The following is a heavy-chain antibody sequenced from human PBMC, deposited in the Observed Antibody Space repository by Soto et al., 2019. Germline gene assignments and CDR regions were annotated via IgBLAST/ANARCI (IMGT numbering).Heavy chain of an antibody. J-gene: IGHJ4*02. CDR3: ATVLGV. Sequence: EVQLVESGGGLVQPGGSLRVSCAASGFTFRSHRIHWVRQAPGKGLEWVSRIDTDGGGTSYADSVKGRFTISTDNAENTVYLQMNGLRVEDTAVYYCATVLGVWGQGTLVTVSS. V-gene: IGHV3-74*01. CDR2: IDTDGGGT. D-gene: IGHD2-8*01. CDR1: GFTFRSHR.